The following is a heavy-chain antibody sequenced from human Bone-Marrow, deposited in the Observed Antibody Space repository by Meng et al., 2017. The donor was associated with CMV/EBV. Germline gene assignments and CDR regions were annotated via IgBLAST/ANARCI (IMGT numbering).Heavy chain of an antibody. CDR1: GFTLSPFS. V-gene: IGHV3-21*06. J-gene: IGHJ4*02. CDR3: ARGMEWELRY. CDR2: ISSSSSYI. D-gene: IGHD1-26*01. Sequence: GESLKISCVASGFTLSPFSMNWVRQAPGKGLEWVSSISSSSSYIYYADSVRGRFTISRDNAKNSLYLQMNSLRAEDTAVYYCARGMEWELRYWGQGTLVTVSS.